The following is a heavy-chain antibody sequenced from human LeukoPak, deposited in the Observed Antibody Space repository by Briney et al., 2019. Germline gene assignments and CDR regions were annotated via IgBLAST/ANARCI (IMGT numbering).Heavy chain of an antibody. CDR2: IYYSGST. Sequence: SETLSLTCTVSGGSISSSSYQWGWIRQPPGKGLEWIGRIYYSGSTYYNPSLKSRVTISVDTSKNQFSLKLSSVTAADTAVYYCARGSGWYIYFDYWGQGTLVTVCS. V-gene: IGHV4-39*01. CDR3: ARGSGWYIYFDY. D-gene: IGHD6-19*01. CDR1: GGSISSSSYQ. J-gene: IGHJ4*02.